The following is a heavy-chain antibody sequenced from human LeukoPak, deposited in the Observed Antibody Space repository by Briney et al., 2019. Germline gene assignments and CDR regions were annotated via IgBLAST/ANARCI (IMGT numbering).Heavy chain of an antibody. Sequence: PGGSLRLSCVISDFPVSDNYMSWVRQAPGRGLEWVSVISNYGVTHYADSVKGRFTISRDDSNDTVFLQMSSLRPEDTAVYYCGARGSFYPPSYSGGQGPLVTVSS. J-gene: IGHJ5*01. CDR1: DFPVSDNY. V-gene: IGHV3-53*01. CDR2: ISNYGVT. CDR3: GARGSFYPPSYS. D-gene: IGHD3-10*01.